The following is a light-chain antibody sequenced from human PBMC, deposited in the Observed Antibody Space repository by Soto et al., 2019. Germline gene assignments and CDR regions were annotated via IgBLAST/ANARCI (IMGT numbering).Light chain of an antibody. J-gene: IGKJ1*01. V-gene: IGKV3-20*01. CDR1: QTVRNNY. CDR3: HQYGISPPT. Sequence: EFVLTQSPGTLSLSPGERATLSCRASQTVRNNYLAWYQQKPGQAPRLLISGASNRATGTPDRFSGSGSGTDFTLTITSLEPEDFAVFYCHQYGISPPTFGQGTKVDIK. CDR2: GAS.